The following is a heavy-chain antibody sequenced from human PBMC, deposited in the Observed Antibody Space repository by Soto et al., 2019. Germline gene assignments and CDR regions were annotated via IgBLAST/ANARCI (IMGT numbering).Heavy chain of an antibody. V-gene: IGHV3-7*05. J-gene: IGHJ4*02. CDR1: GFTFSNSW. D-gene: IGHD3-16*01. CDR2: INQDGSDK. CDR3: ARVSPVMSPGY. Sequence: EVQLVESGGGLVQPGGSLRLSCAVSGFTFSNSWLSWVLQAPGKGLEWVANINQDGSDKYYVDSVKGRFTISRDNAKNSLYLQMNSLRAEETAIYYCARVSPVMSPGYWGQGTLVTVSS.